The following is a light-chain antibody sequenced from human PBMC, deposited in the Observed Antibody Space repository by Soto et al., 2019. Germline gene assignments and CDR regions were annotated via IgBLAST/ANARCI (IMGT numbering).Light chain of an antibody. CDR1: QSVAANY. CDR2: GAS. V-gene: IGKV3-20*01. CDR3: QVYGSSSKT. J-gene: IGKJ1*01. Sequence: EVVLPPSPGTLSLSPVERASLSGRASQSVAANYLAWYQQKRGQAPRLLIYGASSRATGIPDRFSGSGSGTDFTLTISRLEPEDCAVYYCQVYGSSSKTFGQGTKVDIK.